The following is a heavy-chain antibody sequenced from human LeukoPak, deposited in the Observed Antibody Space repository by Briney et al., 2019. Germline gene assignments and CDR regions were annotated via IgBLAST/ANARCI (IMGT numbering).Heavy chain of an antibody. CDR1: GFTLSEDY. CDR3: ARGRECAEP. Sequence: GGSLRLSFAASGFTLSEDYMSWIRQAPGKGLEWISYINIGSSYTNYADSVKGRFTISRDNAKNSLYLQMNSLKAEDTAVYYCARGRECAEPRGQGTLVTVSS. CDR2: INIGSSYT. V-gene: IGHV3-11*05. D-gene: IGHD3-3*01. J-gene: IGHJ4*02.